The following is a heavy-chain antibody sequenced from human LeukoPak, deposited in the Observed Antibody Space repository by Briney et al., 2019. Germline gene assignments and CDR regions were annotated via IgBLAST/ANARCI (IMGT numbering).Heavy chain of an antibody. CDR1: GFTFSSYG. Sequence: GGSLRLSCAASGFTFSSYGMHWVRQAPGKGLEWVAFIRYDGSNKYYADSVKGRFTISRDNSKNTPYLQMNSLRAEDTAVYYCAKAWDAYYYYYMDVWGKGTTVTVSS. D-gene: IGHD1-26*01. J-gene: IGHJ6*03. CDR3: AKAWDAYYYYYMDV. CDR2: IRYDGSNK. V-gene: IGHV3-30*02.